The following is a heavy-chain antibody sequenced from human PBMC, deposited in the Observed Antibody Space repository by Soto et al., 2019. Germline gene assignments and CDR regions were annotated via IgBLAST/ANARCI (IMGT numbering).Heavy chain of an antibody. D-gene: IGHD3-22*01. V-gene: IGHV3-23*01. CDR2: ISGSGGST. J-gene: IGHJ4*02. CDR3: AKGGGISMSVVVTLFDY. CDR1: GFTFSSYA. Sequence: GGSLRLSCAASGFTFSSYAMSWVRQAPGKGLEWVSAISGSGGSTYYADSVKGRFTISRDNSKNTLYLQMNSLRAEDTAVYYCAKGGGISMSVVVTLFDYWGQGTLVTVSS.